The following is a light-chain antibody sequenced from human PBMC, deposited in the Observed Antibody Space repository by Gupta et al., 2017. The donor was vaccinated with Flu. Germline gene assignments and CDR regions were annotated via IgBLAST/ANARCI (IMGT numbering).Light chain of an antibody. CDR2: VNSDGRH. V-gene: IGLV4-69*01. CDR1: SGHSRYA. J-gene: IGLJ3*02. Sequence: QLVLTQSPSASASLGASVTLTCTLSSGHSRYAIAWHQQQPEKGPRYLMKVNSDGRHTRGDGIPDRFSGSSSGAERYLVISSLQSEDEADYYCQAWDTGIRVFGGGTKLTVL. CDR3: QAWDTGIRV.